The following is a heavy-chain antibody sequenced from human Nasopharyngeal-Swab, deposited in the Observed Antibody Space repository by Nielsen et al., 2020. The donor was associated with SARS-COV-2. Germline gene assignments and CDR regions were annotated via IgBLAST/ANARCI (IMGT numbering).Heavy chain of an antibody. J-gene: IGHJ4*02. D-gene: IGHD5-24*01. CDR2: ISWNSGSI. CDR3: AKDSGRDGYKYLPDY. Sequence: SLKISCAASGFTFDDYAMHWVRQAPGKGLEWVSGISWNSGSIGYADSVKGRFTISRDNAKNSLYLQMNGQRAEDTALYYCAKDSGRDGYKYLPDYWGQGTLVTVSS. V-gene: IGHV3-9*01. CDR1: GFTFDDYA.